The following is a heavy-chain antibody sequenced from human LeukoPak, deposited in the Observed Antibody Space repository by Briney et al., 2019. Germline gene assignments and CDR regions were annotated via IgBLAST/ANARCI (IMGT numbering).Heavy chain of an antibody. CDR2: IYSDNT. CDR3: ARRAGAYSHPYDY. V-gene: IGHV3-53*01. D-gene: IGHD4/OR15-4a*01. CDR1: GFTFSSNS. J-gene: IGHJ4*02. Sequence: GGSLRLSCTVSGFTFSSNSMSWGRQATGKGVEWVSFIYSDNTHYSDTVKGRFTISRDNSKNTLYLQMNSLRAEDTAVYYCARRAGAYSHPYDYWGQGTLVTVSS.